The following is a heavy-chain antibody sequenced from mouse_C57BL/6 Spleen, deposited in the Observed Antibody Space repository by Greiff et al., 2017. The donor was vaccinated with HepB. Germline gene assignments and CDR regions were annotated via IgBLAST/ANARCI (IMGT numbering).Heavy chain of an antibody. V-gene: IGHV1-80*01. Sequence: QVQLQQSGAELVKPGASVKISCKASGYAFSSYWMNWVKQRPGKGLEWIGQIYPGDGDTNYNGKFKGKATLTADKSSSTAYMQLSSLTSEDCAVYFCARQAGSSSYWYFDVWGTGTTVTVSS. CDR3: ARQAGSSSYWYFDV. D-gene: IGHD1-1*01. CDR1: GYAFSSYW. CDR2: IYPGDGDT. J-gene: IGHJ1*03.